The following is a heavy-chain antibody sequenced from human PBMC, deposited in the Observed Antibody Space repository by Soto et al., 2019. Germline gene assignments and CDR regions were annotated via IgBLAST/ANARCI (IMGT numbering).Heavy chain of an antibody. V-gene: IGHV1-2*02. Sequence: ASVKVSCKASGYTFTGYYMHWLRQAPGQGLEWMGWINPNSGGTNYAQKFQGRVTMTRDTSISTAYMELSRLRSDDTAVYYCARASVRSSRYCSSTSCYLRRDNWFDPWGQGTLVTVSS. J-gene: IGHJ5*02. D-gene: IGHD2-2*01. CDR2: INPNSGGT. CDR1: GYTFTGYY. CDR3: ARASVRSSRYCSSTSCYLRRDNWFDP.